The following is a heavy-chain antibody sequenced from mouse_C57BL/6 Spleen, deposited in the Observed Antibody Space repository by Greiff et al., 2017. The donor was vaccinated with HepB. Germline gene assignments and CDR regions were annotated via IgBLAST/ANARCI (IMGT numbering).Heavy chain of an antibody. CDR1: GYTFTDYE. D-gene: IGHD2-3*01. V-gene: IGHV1-15*01. J-gene: IGHJ3*01. CDR3: TREDGRAWFAY. CDR2: IDPETGGT. Sequence: QVQLQQSGAELVRPGASVTLSCKASGYTFTDYEMHWVKQTPVHGLEWIGAIDPETGGTAYNQKFKGKAILTADKSSSTAYMELRRLTAEDSAVYYCTREDGRAWFAYWGQGTLVTVSA.